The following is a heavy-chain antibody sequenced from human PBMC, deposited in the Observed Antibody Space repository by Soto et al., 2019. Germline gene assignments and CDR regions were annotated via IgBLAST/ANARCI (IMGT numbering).Heavy chain of an antibody. CDR3: AREKSLWSPAAVLYYYYGMDV. D-gene: IGHD2-2*01. J-gene: IGHJ6*02. V-gene: IGHV1-46*01. CDR1: GYTLTSYY. CDR2: INPSGGST. Sequence: ASLKVACKASGYTLTSYYMHWVRQAPGQGLEWMGIINPSGGSTSYAQKFQGRVTMTRDTSTSTVYMELSSLRSEDTAVYYCAREKSLWSPAAVLYYYYGMDVWGQGTTVTVSS.